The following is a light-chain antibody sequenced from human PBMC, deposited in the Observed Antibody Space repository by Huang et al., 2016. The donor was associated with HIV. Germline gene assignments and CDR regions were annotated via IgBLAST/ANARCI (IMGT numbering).Light chain of an antibody. CDR1: QSVSRN. CDR2: GAS. J-gene: IGKJ1*01. Sequence: EIVMTQSPATLSVSPGQRATLSCRASQSVSRNLAWYHQKPGQAPRLRIYGASTRATDIPARVSGSGSGREFTLTISSLQSEDFAVDYCQQYNNWPPWTFGQGTKLEIK. V-gene: IGKV3-15*01. CDR3: QQYNNWPPWT.